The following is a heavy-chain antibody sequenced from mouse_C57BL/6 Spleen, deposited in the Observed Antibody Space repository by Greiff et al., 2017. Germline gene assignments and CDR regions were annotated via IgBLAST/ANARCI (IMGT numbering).Heavy chain of an antibody. Sequence: QVQLKQSGAELVKPGASVKISCKASGYAFSSYWMNWVKQRPGKGLEWIGQIYPGDGDTNYNGKFKGKATLTADKSSSPAYMQLSSLTSEDSAVYFCARLDSSGHFDYWGQGTTLTVSS. V-gene: IGHV1-80*01. D-gene: IGHD3-2*02. CDR1: GYAFSSYW. CDR2: IYPGDGDT. J-gene: IGHJ2*01. CDR3: ARLDSSGHFDY.